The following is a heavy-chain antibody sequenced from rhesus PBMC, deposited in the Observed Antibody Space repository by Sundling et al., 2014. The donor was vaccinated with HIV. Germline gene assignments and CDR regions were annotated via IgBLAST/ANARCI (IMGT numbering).Heavy chain of an antibody. CDR3: ARSSSPYYGLDS. CDR2: INPYNGNT. V-gene: IGHV1S2*01. Sequence: QVQLVQSGAEVKKPGSSVKVSCKASGYTFTDYYIHWVRQAPRQGLEWMGWINPYNGNTKYAQKFQGRVTMTRDTSTSTAYMELSSLRSEDTAVYYCARSSSPYYGLDSWGQGVVVTVSS. CDR1: GYTFTDYY. J-gene: IGHJ6*01. D-gene: IGHD6-43*01.